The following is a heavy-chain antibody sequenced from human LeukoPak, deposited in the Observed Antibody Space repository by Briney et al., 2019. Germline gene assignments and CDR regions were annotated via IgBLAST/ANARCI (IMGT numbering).Heavy chain of an antibody. V-gene: IGHV3-30*18. CDR1: GFTFSSYG. J-gene: IGHJ4*02. D-gene: IGHD3-9*01. Sequence: GGSLRLSCAASGFTFSSYGMHWVRQAPGRGLEWVAVISYDGTNKYYTDSVKGRFTISRDSSKNTLYLQMNSLRPEDTAVFYCAKDSLAGYLRGYFDDWGQGTQVTVSS. CDR2: ISYDGTNK. CDR3: AKDSLAGYLRGYFDD.